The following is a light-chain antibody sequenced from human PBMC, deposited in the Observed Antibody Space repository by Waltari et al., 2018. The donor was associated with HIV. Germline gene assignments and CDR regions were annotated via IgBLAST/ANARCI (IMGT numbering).Light chain of an antibody. CDR1: QSVLYSSNNKNY. Sequence: DLVMTQSPDSLTVFLGERAPINCKSSQSVLYSSNNKNYLAWYQQKAGQPPKLLIYWASTRESGVPDRFSASGSGTDFSLTISSLQAEDVAVYYCQQYYSTPYTFGQGTKLEIK. J-gene: IGKJ2*01. CDR2: WAS. CDR3: QQYYSTPYT. V-gene: IGKV4-1*01.